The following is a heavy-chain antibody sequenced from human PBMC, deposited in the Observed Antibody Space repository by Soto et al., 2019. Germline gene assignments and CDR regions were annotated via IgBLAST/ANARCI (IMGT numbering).Heavy chain of an antibody. CDR3: ASAIVVVTASHYYYYGMDV. D-gene: IGHD2-21*02. V-gene: IGHV1-2*02. CDR1: GYTFTGYY. CDR2: INPNSGGT. J-gene: IGHJ6*02. Sequence: SVKVSCKASGYTFTGYYMHWVRQAPGQGLEWMGWINPNSGGTNYAQKFQGRVTMTRDTSISTAYMELSRLRSDDTAVYYCASAIVVVTASHYYYYGMDVWGQGTTVTVSS.